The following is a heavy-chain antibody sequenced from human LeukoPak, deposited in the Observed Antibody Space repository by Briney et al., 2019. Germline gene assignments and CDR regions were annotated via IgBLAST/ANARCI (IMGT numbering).Heavy chain of an antibody. V-gene: IGHV1-3*01. CDR3: ARISSSWSSCDY. CDR2: INAGNGDT. CDR1: GYTFTHYA. D-gene: IGHD6-13*01. Sequence: ASVKVSCKASGYTFTHYALHWVRPAPGQRLEWMGWINAGNGDTKYSQKFEARVTMTRDTSATTVYMELSSLRSEDTAVYYCARISSSWSSCDYWGQGTLVTVSS. J-gene: IGHJ4*02.